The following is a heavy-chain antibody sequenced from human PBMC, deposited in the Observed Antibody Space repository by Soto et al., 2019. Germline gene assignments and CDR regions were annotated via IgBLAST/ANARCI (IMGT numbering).Heavy chain of an antibody. CDR3: AKGVPGIEVAGTGHLQH. Sequence: GGSLRLSCAASGFTFSSYAMSWVRQAPGKGLEWVSGISGSGDSTYYADSVKGRFTISRDNSKNTLYLQMNSLRAEDTAVYYCAKGVPGIEVAGTGHLQHWGQGTLVTVSS. J-gene: IGHJ1*01. CDR2: ISGSGDST. CDR1: GFTFSSYA. D-gene: IGHD6-19*01. V-gene: IGHV3-23*01.